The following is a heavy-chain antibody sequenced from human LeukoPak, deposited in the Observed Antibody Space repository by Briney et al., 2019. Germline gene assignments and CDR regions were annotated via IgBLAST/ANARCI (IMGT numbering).Heavy chain of an antibody. CDR3: ARQLGYCSDGSCYFDY. D-gene: IGHD2-15*01. V-gene: IGHV3-23*01. J-gene: IGHJ4*02. Sequence: PGGSLRLSCAATGFTFSNYAMSWVRQAPGRGLEWDSAISNNGGSTYDADSMKGRFTISRDNSKNTLHLQMNSLRAEDTAVYHCARQLGYCSDGSCYFDYWGQGTLVTVSS. CDR2: ISNNGGST. CDR1: GFTFSNYA.